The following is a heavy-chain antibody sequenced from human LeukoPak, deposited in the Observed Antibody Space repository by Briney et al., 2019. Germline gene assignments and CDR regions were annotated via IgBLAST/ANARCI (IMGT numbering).Heavy chain of an antibody. V-gene: IGHV3-30*02. CDR2: IRYDGNDR. CDR1: GFGFINYG. J-gene: IGHJ4*02. D-gene: IGHD5-18*01. CDR3: ARRKGRGFSYGGESFDY. Sequence: LPGGSLRLSCAASGFGFINYGMHWVRQAPGKGLERVAFIRYDGNDRFYADSVRGRFTISRDTSKNTQYLHMNSLRVDDTAGYYCARRKGRGFSYGGESFDYWGQGTLVTVFS.